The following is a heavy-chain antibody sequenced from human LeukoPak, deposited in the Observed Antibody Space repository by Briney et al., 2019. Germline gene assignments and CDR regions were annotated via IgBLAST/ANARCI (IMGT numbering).Heavy chain of an antibody. CDR2: TSGSGGST. D-gene: IGHD6-13*01. CDR3: AKVRGSSWYYSD. J-gene: IGHJ4*02. CDR1: GFTFSSYA. V-gene: IGHV3-23*01. Sequence: GGSLRLSCAASGFTFSSYAMSWVRQAPGKGLEWVSATSGSGGSTYYADSVKGRFTISRDNSKNTLYLQMNSLRAEDTAVYYCAKVRGSSWYYSDWGQGTLVTVSS.